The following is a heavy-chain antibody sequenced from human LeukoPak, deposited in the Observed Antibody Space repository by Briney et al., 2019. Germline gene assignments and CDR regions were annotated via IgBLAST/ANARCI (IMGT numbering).Heavy chain of an antibody. CDR3: AKDRAARYYLDY. Sequence: PGGSLRLSCAASGFTFSSYGMHWVRQAPGKGLEWVAFIRYDGSNKYYADSVKGRFTISRDNSKNTLYLQMNSLRAEDTAVYYCAKDRAARYYLDYWGQGTLVTVSS. CDR1: GFTFSSYG. CDR2: IRYDGSNK. D-gene: IGHD6-13*01. V-gene: IGHV3-30*02. J-gene: IGHJ4*02.